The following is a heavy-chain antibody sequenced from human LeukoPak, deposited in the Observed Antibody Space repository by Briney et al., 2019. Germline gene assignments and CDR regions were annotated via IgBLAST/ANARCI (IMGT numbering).Heavy chain of an antibody. D-gene: IGHD5-18*01. CDR2: IYHSGST. J-gene: IGHJ4*02. V-gene: IGHV4-38-2*02. Sequence: PSETLSLTCTVSGYSISSGYYWGWIRQPPGKGLEWIGSIYHSGSTYYNPSLKSRVTISVDTSKNQFSLKLSSVTAADTAVYYCARGNLWIQLWALDYWGQGTLVTVSS. CDR1: GYSISSGYY. CDR3: ARGNLWIQLWALDY.